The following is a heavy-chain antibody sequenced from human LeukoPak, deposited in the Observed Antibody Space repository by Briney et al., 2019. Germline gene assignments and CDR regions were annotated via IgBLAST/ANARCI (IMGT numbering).Heavy chain of an antibody. Sequence: SETLSLTCAVSGFSISMGYYWVWIRQPAGQGLEWIGSIHPSGTTFYNSSLNSRVTMSIDAPKNQFSLRLSLVTAADTAVYFCAREMERRITAWGQGTLVTVSS. D-gene: IGHD1-1*01. CDR1: GFSISMGYY. J-gene: IGHJ5*02. V-gene: IGHV4-38-2*02. CDR2: IHPSGTT. CDR3: AREMERRITA.